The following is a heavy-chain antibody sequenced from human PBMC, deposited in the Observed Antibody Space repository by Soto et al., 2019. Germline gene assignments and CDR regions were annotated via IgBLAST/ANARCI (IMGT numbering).Heavy chain of an antibody. V-gene: IGHV3-23*01. D-gene: IGHD2-15*01. CDR1: LFTFTIYF. Sequence: SLLLSFSSSLFTFTIYFINFVLHAPGNGLYFVSSISGSGYSTYYADSVRGRFTISRDNSKNTLYLQMNSLRAEDTALYYCAKGAAEVVVVGAAPRFSWFDPCGQGTPVTVSS. J-gene: IGHJ5*02. CDR3: AKGAAEVVVVGAAPRFSWFDP. CDR2: ISGSGYST.